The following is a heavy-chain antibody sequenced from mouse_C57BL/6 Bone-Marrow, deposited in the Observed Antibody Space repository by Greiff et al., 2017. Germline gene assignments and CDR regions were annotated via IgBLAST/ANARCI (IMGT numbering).Heavy chain of an antibody. CDR2: INPYNGDT. CDR1: GYSFTGYF. CDR3: ARDYYGRNYAMDY. D-gene: IGHD1-1*01. J-gene: IGHJ4*01. Sequence: LVEPGDSVKISCKASGYSFTGYFMNWVMQSHGKSLEWIGRINPYNGDTFYNQKFKGKATLTVDKSSSTAHMELRSLTSEDSAVYYCARDYYGRNYAMDYWGQGTSVTVSS. V-gene: IGHV1-20*01.